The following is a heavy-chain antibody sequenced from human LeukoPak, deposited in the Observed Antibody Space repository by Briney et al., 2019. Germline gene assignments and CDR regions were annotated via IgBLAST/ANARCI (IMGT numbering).Heavy chain of an antibody. CDR3: ARDVGCSSTSCYVDAFDI. D-gene: IGHD2-2*01. J-gene: IGHJ3*02. Sequence: ASVKVSCKASGYTFTSYYMHWVRQAPGQGLEWMGIINLSGGSTSYAQKFQGRVTMTRDTSTSTVYMELSSLRSEDTAVYYCARDVGCSSTSCYVDAFDIWGQGTMVTVSS. V-gene: IGHV1-46*01. CDR1: GYTFTSYY. CDR2: INLSGGST.